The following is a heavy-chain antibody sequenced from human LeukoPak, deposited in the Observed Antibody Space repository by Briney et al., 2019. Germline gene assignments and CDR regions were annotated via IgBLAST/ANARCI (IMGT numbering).Heavy chain of an antibody. CDR2: ISGNGGRT. CDR3: AKEQTSSGDFDY. J-gene: IGHJ4*02. CDR1: GFTFNNYA. Sequence: PGGSLRLSCAASGFTFNNYAMSWVRQATGKGLEWVAAISGNGGRTYYRGSVKGRFTISRVKPKNILYLVMNSMRAEDSALYYDAKEQTSSGDFDYWGQGTLVTVSS. D-gene: IGHD3-10*01. V-gene: IGHV3-23*01.